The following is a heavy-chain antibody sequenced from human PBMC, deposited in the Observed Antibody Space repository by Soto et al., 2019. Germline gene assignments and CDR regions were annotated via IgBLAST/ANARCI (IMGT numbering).Heavy chain of an antibody. CDR3: ARDPTTVVTEVYKWFDP. J-gene: IGHJ5*02. CDR1: GGTFSSYT. CDR2: IIPILGIA. D-gene: IGHD4-17*01. Sequence: SVKVSCKASGGTFSSYTISWVRQAPGQGFEWMGRIIPILGIANYAQKFQGRVTITADKSTSTAYMELSSLRSEDTAVYYCARDPTTVVTEVYKWFDPWGQGTLVTVSS. V-gene: IGHV1-69*04.